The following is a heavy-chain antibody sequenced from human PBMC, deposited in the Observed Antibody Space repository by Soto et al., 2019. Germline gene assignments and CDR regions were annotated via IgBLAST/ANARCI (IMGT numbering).Heavy chain of an antibody. CDR3: AGASPTAPLLGSVEVIGDLLGREYYVES. J-gene: IGHJ4*02. D-gene: IGHD3-10*01. V-gene: IGHV1-18*01. CDR2: ISAYNGNT. Sequence: ASVKFSCKASGYTFTSYGISWVRQAPGQGLEWMGWISAYNGNTNYAQKLQGRVTMTTDTSTSTAYMELRSLRSDDTAVYYCAGASPTAPLLGSVEVIGDLLGREYYVESWGKGTLV. CDR1: GYTFTSYG.